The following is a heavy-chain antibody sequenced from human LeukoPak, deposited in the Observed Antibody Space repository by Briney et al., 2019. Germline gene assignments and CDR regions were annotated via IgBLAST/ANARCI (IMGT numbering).Heavy chain of an antibody. CDR3: ARAQMVGLGAFDI. J-gene: IGHJ3*02. D-gene: IGHD2-8*01. V-gene: IGHV4-59*01. CDR1: GGSISSYF. Sequence: SETLSLTCTVSGGSISSYFWSWLRQPPGKRLEWLGYIYYSGSTNYNPSLKSRVTISLDTSKSQFSLKLSSVTAADTAIYYCARAQMVGLGAFDIWGQGTMVTVSS. CDR2: IYYSGST.